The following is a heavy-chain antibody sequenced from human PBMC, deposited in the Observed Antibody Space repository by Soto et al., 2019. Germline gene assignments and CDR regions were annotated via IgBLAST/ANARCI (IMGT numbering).Heavy chain of an antibody. CDR3: ARDRGQRYDDYVWGSPNYHGMHV. CDR1: GGTFSSYA. J-gene: IGHJ6*02. CDR2: IIPIFGTA. V-gene: IGHV1-69*13. Sequence: GASVKVSCKASGGTFSSYAISWVRQAPGQGLEWMGGIIPIFGTANYAQKFQGRVTITADESTSTAYMELSSLRSEDTAVYYCARDRGQRYDDYVWGSPNYHGMHVWGQGTTVTVSS. D-gene: IGHD3-16*01.